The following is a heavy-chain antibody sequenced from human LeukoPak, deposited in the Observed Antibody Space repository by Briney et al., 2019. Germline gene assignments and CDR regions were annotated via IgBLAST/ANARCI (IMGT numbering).Heavy chain of an antibody. CDR2: ISTYNGNT. D-gene: IGHD3-10*01. V-gene: IGHV1-18*04. CDR1: GYTFTSYG. J-gene: IGHJ4*02. CDR3: ATTTGELLEGY. Sequence: ASVKVSCKASGYTFTSYGISWVRQAPGQGLEGMGWISTYNGNTNYVQTLQGRVTMTTDTSTTTAYMELRSLRSDDTAVYYCATTTGELLEGYWGQGTLVTVSS.